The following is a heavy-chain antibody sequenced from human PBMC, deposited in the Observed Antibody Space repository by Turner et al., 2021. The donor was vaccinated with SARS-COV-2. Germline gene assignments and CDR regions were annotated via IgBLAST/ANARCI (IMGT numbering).Heavy chain of an antibody. CDR3: ARHSTVTENYSNGMDV. Sequence: QVRLQESGPGLLKPSQTLSLTCTVSGGSISSGAYYWSWIRQHPGKGLEWIGHIYYSGGTNYNPSLKSRVTISIDTSKNQFSLSLSSVTAADTAVYYCARHSTVTENYSNGMDVWGQGTTVTVS. J-gene: IGHJ6*02. CDR2: IYYSGGT. CDR1: GGSISSGAYY. V-gene: IGHV4-30-4*08. D-gene: IGHD4-17*01.